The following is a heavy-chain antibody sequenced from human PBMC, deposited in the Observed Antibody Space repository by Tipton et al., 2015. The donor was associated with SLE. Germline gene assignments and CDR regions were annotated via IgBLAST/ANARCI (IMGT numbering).Heavy chain of an antibody. V-gene: IGHV1-18*01. Sequence: QSGAEVKKPGASVKVSCKASGYTFSSYGISWVRQAPGQGLEWMGWISAYNGNTNYAQKLQGRVTMTTDTSTTTAYMELRSLRSDDTAVYYCARDLGITMVQGAQGYWGQGTLVTVSS. J-gene: IGHJ4*02. CDR1: GYTFSSYG. CDR3: ARDLGITMVQGAQGY. D-gene: IGHD3-10*01. CDR2: ISAYNGNT.